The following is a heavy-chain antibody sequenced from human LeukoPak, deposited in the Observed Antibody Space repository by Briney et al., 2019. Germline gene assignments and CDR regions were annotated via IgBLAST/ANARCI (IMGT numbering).Heavy chain of an antibody. CDR1: GASIDSYY. Sequence: SETLSLTCTVSGASIDSYYWRGVPQPAGQSPEWIGRIHTSGTTNYNPSFKSRVIMSLDKPNNHFSLNVSSVTAADTGVCYCARVPPVRGLRNLYFYYYMDVWGRGTTVTVSS. V-gene: IGHV4-4*07. CDR3: ARVPPVRGLRNLYFYYYMDV. J-gene: IGHJ6*03. D-gene: IGHD3-10*01. CDR2: IHTSGTT.